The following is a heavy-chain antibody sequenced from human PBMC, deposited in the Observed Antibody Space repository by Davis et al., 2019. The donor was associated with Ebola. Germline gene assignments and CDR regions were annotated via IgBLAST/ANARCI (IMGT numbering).Heavy chain of an antibody. D-gene: IGHD3-16*01. V-gene: IGHV3-21*01. J-gene: IGHJ4*02. CDR3: ARGGGYFDY. Sequence: GGSLRLSCAASGFTFRSYSMNWVRQAPGKGLEWVSSISSTSNYVFYADSVKGRFTISRDNAKNSLDLQMTSLRAEDTAVYYCARGGGYFDYWGQGTLVTVSS. CDR1: GFTFRSYS. CDR2: ISSTSNYV.